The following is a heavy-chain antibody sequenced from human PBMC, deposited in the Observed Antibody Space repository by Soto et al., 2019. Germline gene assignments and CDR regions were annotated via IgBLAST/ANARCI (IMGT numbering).Heavy chain of an antibody. CDR2: ISPYNGDT. D-gene: IGHD2-2*02. CDR3: ARGGQYRYFDY. V-gene: IGHV1-18*01. J-gene: IGHJ4*02. CDR1: GYTFTLLG. Sequence: ASVKVSCKTSGYTFTLLGITWVRQAPGQGLEWMGWISPYNGDTKYAEKLEGRVTLTTDTSTDTAYMELTSLTSDDTAEYYCARGGQYRYFDYWGQGTLVTVSS.